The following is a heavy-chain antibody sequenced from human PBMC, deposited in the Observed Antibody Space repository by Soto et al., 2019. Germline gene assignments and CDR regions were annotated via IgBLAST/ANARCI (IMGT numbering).Heavy chain of an antibody. Sequence: SVKVSCKASGGTFSSYSISWVRQAPGQGLEWMGGIIPIFGTANYAQKFQGRVTITADESTSTAYMELSSLRSEDTAVYYCARASIFGVLLGFDPWARERWSPSPQ. CDR1: GGTFSSYS. CDR2: IIPIFGTA. V-gene: IGHV1-69*13. J-gene: IGHJ5*02. D-gene: IGHD3-3*01. CDR3: ARASIFGVLLGFDP.